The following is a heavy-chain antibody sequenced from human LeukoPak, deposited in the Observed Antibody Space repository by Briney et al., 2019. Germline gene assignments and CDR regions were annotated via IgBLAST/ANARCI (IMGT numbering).Heavy chain of an antibody. V-gene: IGHV4-34*01. D-gene: IGHD3-3*01. CDR3: ARAPRVIRFRSNWFDP. Sequence: SETLSLTCAVYGGSFSGYYWSWIRQPPGKGLEWIGEINHSGSTNYNPSLKSRVTMSVDTSKNQFSLKLSSVTAADAAVYYCARAPRVIRFRSNWFDPWGQGTLVTVSS. J-gene: IGHJ5*02. CDR1: GGSFSGYY. CDR2: INHSGST.